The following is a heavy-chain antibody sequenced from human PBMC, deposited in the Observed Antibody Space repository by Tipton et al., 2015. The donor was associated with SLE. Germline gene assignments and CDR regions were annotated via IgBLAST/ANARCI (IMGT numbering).Heavy chain of an antibody. CDR3: AKTLAGATPGRYQSYWYFDL. CDR2: IYTSGKT. J-gene: IGHJ2*01. D-gene: IGHD1-1*01. CDR1: GGAISSGGYY. V-gene: IGHV4-61*02. Sequence: TLSLTCTVSGGAISSGGYYWGWVRQPAGEGLEGIGRIYTSGKTVYNPSPKSRVPISMALSNNHFSVNLSSLTASDTAVYYCAKTLAGATPGRYQSYWYFDLWGRGLRVIVSS.